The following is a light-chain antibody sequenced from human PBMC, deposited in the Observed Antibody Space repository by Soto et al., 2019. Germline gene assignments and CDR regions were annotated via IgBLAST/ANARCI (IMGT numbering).Light chain of an antibody. V-gene: IGKV1-12*01. CDR2: SAS. CDR3: QQASSFPLT. J-gene: IGKJ4*01. CDR1: QPISSW. Sequence: IQMTQSPSSVSASVGDRVTITCRASQPISSWLAWYQQKPGQPPNLLIYSASTLRSGVPSRFSGSESGTLVTLNITNLHPEDFATYYCQQASSFPLTFGVGTKVEV.